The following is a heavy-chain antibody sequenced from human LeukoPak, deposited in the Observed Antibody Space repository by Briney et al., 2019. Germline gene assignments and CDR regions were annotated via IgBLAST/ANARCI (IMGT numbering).Heavy chain of an antibody. V-gene: IGHV4-38-2*01. CDR2: MYHSGST. CDR1: AYSISSGYN. J-gene: IGHJ4*02. D-gene: IGHD3-22*01. Sequence: SGTLSLTCAVSAYSISSGYNWGWIRQPPGKGLEWIGSMYHSGSTYYNPSLKSRVTISVDTSKNQFSLRLSSVTAADTAVYYCASTYYYDSNAYYYWVWGQGTLVTVSS. CDR3: ASTYYYDSNAYYYWV.